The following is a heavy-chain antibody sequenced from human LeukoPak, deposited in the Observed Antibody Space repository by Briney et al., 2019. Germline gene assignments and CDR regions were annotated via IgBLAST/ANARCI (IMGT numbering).Heavy chain of an antibody. D-gene: IGHD3-10*01. Sequence: GASVKVSCKASGYTFTSYDINWVRQATGQGLEWMGWMNPNSGNTGYAQKFQGRVTITRNTSISTAYMELSSLRSEDTAVYYCARVGGYKGYGSGSYYLVYWGQGTLVTVSS. CDR2: MNPNSGNT. V-gene: IGHV1-8*03. CDR1: GYTFTSYD. J-gene: IGHJ4*02. CDR3: ARVGGYKGYGSGSYYLVY.